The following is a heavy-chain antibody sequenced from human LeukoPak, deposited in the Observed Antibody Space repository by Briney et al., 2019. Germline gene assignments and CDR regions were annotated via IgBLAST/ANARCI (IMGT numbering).Heavy chain of an antibody. V-gene: IGHV3-23*01. J-gene: IGHJ3*02. D-gene: IGHD1-26*01. CDR3: AKDRRGGSYYAATLDI. CDR2: ISDSGDIT. Sequence: GGSLRLSCAASGFTFSSYAMSWVRQAPGKGLEWVSGISDSGDITYYADSVKGRFTISRDNSKNTLYVQMNSLRVEDTAVYFCAKDRRGGSYYAATLDIWGPGTMVTVSS. CDR1: GFTFSSYA.